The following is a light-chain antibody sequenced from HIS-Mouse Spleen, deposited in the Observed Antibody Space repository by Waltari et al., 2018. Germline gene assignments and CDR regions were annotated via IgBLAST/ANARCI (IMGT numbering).Light chain of an antibody. V-gene: IGKV3-15*01. CDR2: GAS. J-gene: IGKJ1*01. CDR3: QQYNNWPPKWT. Sequence: EIVMTQSTATLSVCPGERTTLSCRASQSVSSNLAWYQQKPGQAPRLLIYGASTRATGIPARFSGSGSGTEFTLTISSMQSEDFAVYYCQQYNNWPPKWTFGQGTKVEIK. CDR1: QSVSSN.